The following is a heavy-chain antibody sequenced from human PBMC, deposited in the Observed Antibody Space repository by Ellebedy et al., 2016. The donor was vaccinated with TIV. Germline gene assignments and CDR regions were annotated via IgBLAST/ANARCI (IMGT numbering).Heavy chain of an antibody. Sequence: GESLKISCKVSGYSFTNYWIAWVRQLPGKGLEWMGVIYPGDSDTRYSPSFQGQVTISADKSITTAYLQWTSLKASDTAMYYCARLRQLELDGFDPWGQGTLVTVSS. D-gene: IGHD1-1*01. V-gene: IGHV5-51*01. J-gene: IGHJ5*02. CDR2: IYPGDSDT. CDR3: ARLRQLELDGFDP. CDR1: GYSFTNYW.